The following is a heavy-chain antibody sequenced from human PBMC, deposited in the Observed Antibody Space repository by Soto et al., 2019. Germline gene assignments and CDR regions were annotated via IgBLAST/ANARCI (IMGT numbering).Heavy chain of an antibody. Sequence: SVKVSCKASGGTFSKNTISWVRQAPGQGLEWMGGIMPVFGRPNYAQKFQGRVTITADEYTRTAYMELSRLKSDDTAVYYCARQFDYDTSGYYYAYWGQGTQVTGFS. CDR2: IMPVFGRP. V-gene: IGHV1-69*13. CDR1: GGTFSKNT. J-gene: IGHJ4*02. CDR3: ARQFDYDTSGYYYAY. D-gene: IGHD3-22*01.